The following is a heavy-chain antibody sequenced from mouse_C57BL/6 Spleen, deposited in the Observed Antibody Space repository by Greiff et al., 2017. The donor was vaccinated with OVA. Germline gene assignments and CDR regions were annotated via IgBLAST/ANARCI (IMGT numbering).Heavy chain of an antibody. J-gene: IGHJ1*03. V-gene: IGHV5-17*01. Sequence: EVKLMESGGGLVKPGGSLKLSCAASGFTFSDYGMHWVRQAPEKGLEWVAYISSGSSTIYYADTVKGRFTISRDNAKNTLFLQMTSLRSEDTAMYYCARGRDFDVWGTGTTVTVSS. CDR3: ARGRDFDV. CDR1: GFTFSDYG. CDR2: ISSGSSTI.